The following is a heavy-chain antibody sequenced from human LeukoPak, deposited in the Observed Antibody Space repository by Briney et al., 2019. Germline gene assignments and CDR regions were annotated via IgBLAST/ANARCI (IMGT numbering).Heavy chain of an antibody. Sequence: PSETLSLTCAVYGGSFSGYYWSWIRQPPGKGLEWIGEINHSGSTNYNPSLKSRVTISVDTSKNQFSLKLSSVTAADTAVYYCARQVNTMIAGHWYFDLWGRGTLVTVSS. CDR1: GGSFSGYY. D-gene: IGHD3-22*01. CDR3: ARQVNTMIAGHWYFDL. CDR2: INHSGST. J-gene: IGHJ2*01. V-gene: IGHV4-34*01.